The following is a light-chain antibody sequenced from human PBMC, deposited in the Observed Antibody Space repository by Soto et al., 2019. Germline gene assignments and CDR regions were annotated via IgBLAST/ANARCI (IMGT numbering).Light chain of an antibody. V-gene: IGLV2-11*01. Sequence: VLTQPPSVSGSPGQSVTISCTGTSSDVGGYDYVSWYQQRPGKAPKLLIYDVTKRPSGVPDRFSGSKSGNTASLTISGLQAEDEADFYCCSYGGSFPYVFGTGTKVTVL. J-gene: IGLJ1*01. CDR3: CSYGGSFPYV. CDR1: SSDVGGYDY. CDR2: DVT.